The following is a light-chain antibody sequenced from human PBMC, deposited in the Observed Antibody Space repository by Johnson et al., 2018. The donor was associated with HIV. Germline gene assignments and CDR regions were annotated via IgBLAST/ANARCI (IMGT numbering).Light chain of an antibody. CDR1: SSNVGLNY. CDR2: ENN. V-gene: IGLV1-51*02. CDR3: GTWDSSRRGRV. J-gene: IGLJ1*01. Sequence: QSVLTQPPSVSAAPGQTVTISCSGSSSNVGLNYVSWYQQLPGTAPKLLIYENNKRPSGIPDRFSGSKSGTSATLGITGLQTGDEADYYCGTWDSSRRGRVFGTGTKVTVL.